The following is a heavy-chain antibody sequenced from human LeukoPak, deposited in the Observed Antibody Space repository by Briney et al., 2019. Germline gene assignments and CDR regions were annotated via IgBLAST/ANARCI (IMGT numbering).Heavy chain of an antibody. J-gene: IGHJ5*02. Sequence: SETLSLTCAVSGGSISRYYWSWIRQPPGKGLAWIGYIFYSGSTNYNPSLKSRVTISVDTSKTQFSLKLSSVTAADTAVYYCARGDNWFDPWGQGTLVTVSS. CDR2: IFYSGST. V-gene: IGHV4-59*01. CDR1: GGSISRYY. CDR3: ARGDNWFDP.